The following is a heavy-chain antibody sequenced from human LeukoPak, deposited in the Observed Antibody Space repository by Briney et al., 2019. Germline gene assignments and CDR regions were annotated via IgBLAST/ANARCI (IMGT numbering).Heavy chain of an antibody. J-gene: IGHJ3*02. V-gene: IGHV1-18*01. CDR2: ISAYNGNT. CDR3: ARVSRYSYGFGYAFDI. Sequence: ASVKVSCKASGYTSTSYGISWVRQAPGQGLEWMGWISAYNGNTNYAQKLQDRVTMTTDTSTSTAYMELRSLRSDDTAVYYCARVSRYSYGFGYAFDIWGQGTMVTVSS. CDR1: GYTSTSYG. D-gene: IGHD5-18*01.